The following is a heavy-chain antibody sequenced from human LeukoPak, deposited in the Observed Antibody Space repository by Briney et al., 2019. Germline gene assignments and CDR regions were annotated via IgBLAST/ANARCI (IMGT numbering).Heavy chain of an antibody. D-gene: IGHD2-15*01. CDR1: GFTFSSYA. V-gene: IGHV3-48*03. J-gene: IGHJ6*02. CDR2: ISSSGSTI. CDR3: ARRYCSGGSCYLGYHYYGMDV. Sequence: GGSLRLSCAASGFTFSSYAMSWVRQAPGKGLEWVSYISSSGSTIYYADSVKGRFTISRDNAKNSLYLQMNSLRAEDTAVYYCARRYCSGGSCYLGYHYYGMDVWGQGTTVTVSS.